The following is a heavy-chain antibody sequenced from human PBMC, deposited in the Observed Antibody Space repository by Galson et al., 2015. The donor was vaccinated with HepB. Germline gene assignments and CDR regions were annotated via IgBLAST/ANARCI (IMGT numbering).Heavy chain of an antibody. J-gene: IGHJ6*02. D-gene: IGHD2-2*01. CDR1: GSTFTSYY. CDR2: INPSGGST. Sequence: SVKVSCKASGSTFTSYYMHWVRQAPGQGLEWMGIINPSGGSTSYAQKFQGRVTMTRDTSTSTVYMELSSLRSEDTAVYYCARDYTVVPAAIRYYYYYGMDVWGQGTTVTVSS. CDR3: ARDYTVVPAAIRYYYYYGMDV. V-gene: IGHV1-46*01.